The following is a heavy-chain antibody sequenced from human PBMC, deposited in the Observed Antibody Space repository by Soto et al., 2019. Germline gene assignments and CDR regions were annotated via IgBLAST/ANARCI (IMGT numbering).Heavy chain of an antibody. CDR3: ARDYYHSSGYYYTRDAFDI. D-gene: IGHD3-22*01. J-gene: IGHJ3*02. V-gene: IGHV4-31*03. Sequence: SETLSLTCTVSGGSISSDGYYWSWIREHPGKGLEWIGYIYYSGSTYYNPSLKSRVSISVDTSKNQFSLKLSSVTAADTAVYYCARDYYHSSGYYYTRDAFDIWGRGTMVTVSS. CDR2: IYYSGST. CDR1: GGSISSDGYY.